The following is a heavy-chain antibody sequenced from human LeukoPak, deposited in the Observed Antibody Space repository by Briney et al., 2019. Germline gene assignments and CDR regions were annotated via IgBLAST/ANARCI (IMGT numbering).Heavy chain of an antibody. J-gene: IGHJ4*02. CDR1: GYTFSSYW. V-gene: IGHV5-51*01. CDR3: ARQNDFRLDY. Sequence: GESLRISXKGSGYTFSSYWIGWVLQMPGKGLEWMGIIYPGDSDTRYSPSLQGQVTISVDTSIGTAYLQWSSLKASDTAIYYCARQNDFRLDYWGQGTLVTVSS. CDR2: IYPGDSDT. D-gene: IGHD3-3*01.